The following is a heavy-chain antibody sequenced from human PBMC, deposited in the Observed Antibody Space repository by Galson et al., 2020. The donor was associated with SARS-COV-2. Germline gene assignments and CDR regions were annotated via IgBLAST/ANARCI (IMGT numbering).Heavy chain of an antibody. D-gene: IGHD3-10*01. J-gene: IGHJ5*02. CDR2: ISGSATST. CDR3: AKDRAFFWFGKPQSS. V-gene: IGHV3-23*01. Sequence: GESLKISCAASGFTFNSYAMSWVRQAPGKGLEWVSAISGSATSTYYADSVKGRFTISRDNSKNTLYLQMNSLRAEDTAVYYCAKDRAFFWFGKPQSSWGQGTLVTVSP. CDR1: GFTFNSYA.